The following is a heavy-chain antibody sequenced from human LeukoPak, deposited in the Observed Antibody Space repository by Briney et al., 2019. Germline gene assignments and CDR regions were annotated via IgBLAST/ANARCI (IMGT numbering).Heavy chain of an antibody. CDR1: GFTFSSYA. J-gene: IGHJ4*02. CDR3: ARDGLWFGELFQDY. CDR2: ISGSGGST. Sequence: PGGSLRLSCAASGFTFSSYAMSWVRQAPGKGLEWVSVISGSGGSTYFADSVKGRFTISRDNAKNSLYLQMNSLRAEDTAVYYSARDGLWFGELFQDYWGQGTLVTVSS. V-gene: IGHV3-23*01. D-gene: IGHD3-10*01.